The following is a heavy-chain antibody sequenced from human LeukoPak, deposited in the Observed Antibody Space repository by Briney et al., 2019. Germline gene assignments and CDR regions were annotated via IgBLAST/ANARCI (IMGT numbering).Heavy chain of an antibody. V-gene: IGHV3-23*01. CDR3: AKDGPLWYYDFWSGAFDAFDI. CDR2: ISGSGGST. CDR1: GFTFSSYA. J-gene: IGHJ3*02. D-gene: IGHD3-3*01. Sequence: GGSLRLSCAASGFTFSSYAMSWVRQAPGKGLEWVSAISGSGGSTYYADSVKGRFTISRDNSKNTLYLQMNSLRAEDTAVYYCAKDGPLWYYDFWSGAFDAFDIWGQGTMVTVSS.